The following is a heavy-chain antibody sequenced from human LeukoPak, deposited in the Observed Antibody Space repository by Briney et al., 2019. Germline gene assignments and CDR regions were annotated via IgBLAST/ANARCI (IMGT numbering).Heavy chain of an antibody. CDR1: GFTVSSNY. CDR2: IYSGGYT. D-gene: IGHD3-10*01. CDR3: ARSPTFGSGGYDYFDP. V-gene: IGHV3-66*02. J-gene: IGHJ5*02. Sequence: GGSLRLSCAASGFTVSSNYMSCVRQAPGKGLEWVSVIYSGGYTHYADSVKGRFTISRDNSKNTLYLQMNSLRAEDTAVYYCARSPTFGSGGYDYFDPWGQGTLVTVSS.